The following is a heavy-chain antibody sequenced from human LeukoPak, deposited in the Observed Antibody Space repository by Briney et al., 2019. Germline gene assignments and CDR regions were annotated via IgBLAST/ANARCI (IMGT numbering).Heavy chain of an antibody. V-gene: IGHV5-51*01. CDR1: GYSFNSYW. CDR2: IYPGDSDT. J-gene: IGHJ4*02. Sequence: GESLKIPCKGSGYSFNSYWIGWVRQMPGKGLEWMGIIYPGDSDTRYSPSFQGQVTISADKSISTAYLQWSSLKASDTAMYYSAREGGDSSGSSYSFEYWGQGTLVTVSS. D-gene: IGHD3-22*01. CDR3: AREGGDSSGSSYSFEY.